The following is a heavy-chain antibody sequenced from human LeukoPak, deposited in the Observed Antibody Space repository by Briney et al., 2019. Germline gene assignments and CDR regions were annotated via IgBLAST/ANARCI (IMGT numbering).Heavy chain of an antibody. D-gene: IGHD6-19*01. CDR2: ISGSGGST. CDR1: GFTFSSYA. Sequence: GGSLRLSCAASGFTFSSYAMSWFRQAPGKGLEWVSAISGSGGSTYYADSVKGRFTISRDNSKNTLYLQMNSLRAEDTAVYYCAKLGAVADDFDYWGQGTLVTVSS. J-gene: IGHJ4*02. V-gene: IGHV3-23*01. CDR3: AKLGAVADDFDY.